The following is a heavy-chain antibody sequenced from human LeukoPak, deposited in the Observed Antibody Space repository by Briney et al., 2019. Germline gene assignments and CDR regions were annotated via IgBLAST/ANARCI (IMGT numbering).Heavy chain of an antibody. CDR2: ITSTSSAK. CDR1: AFTFSTNS. J-gene: IGHJ4*02. D-gene: IGHD7-27*01. CDR3: ARDTNWGFDY. V-gene: IGHV3-48*02. Sequence: GGSLRLSCAASAFTFSTNSMNCVRQAPGKGLEWISYITSTSSAKYYADSVKGRFTISRDNAKNLLYLQINSLRDEDTALYYCARDTNWGFDYWGQGTLVTVSS.